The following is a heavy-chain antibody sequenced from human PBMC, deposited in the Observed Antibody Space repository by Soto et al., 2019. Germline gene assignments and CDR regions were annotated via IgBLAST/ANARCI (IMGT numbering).Heavy chain of an antibody. V-gene: IGHV1-69*12. J-gene: IGHJ3*02. CDR1: GGTFSSYA. D-gene: IGHD6-19*01. CDR2: IIPIFGTA. Sequence: QVQLVQSGAEVKKPGSSVKVSCKASGGTFSSYAISWVRQAPGQGLEWMGGIIPIFGTANYAQKFQGRVTITADESTSAAYMELSSLRSEDTAVYYCASQGAVAGTGAFDIWGQGTMVTVSS. CDR3: ASQGAVAGTGAFDI.